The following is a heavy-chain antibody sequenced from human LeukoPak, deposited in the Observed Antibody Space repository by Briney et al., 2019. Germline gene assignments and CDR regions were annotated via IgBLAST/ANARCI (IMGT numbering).Heavy chain of an antibody. D-gene: IGHD6-13*01. V-gene: IGHV4-4*07. CDR1: GVSLSSYY. J-gene: IGHJ5*02. CDR3: ARERSAAHVA. Sequence: SETLSLTCSSPGVSLSSYYWSWIRQPAGKGLEWGGRIYTSGSTNYNPSLKSRVTMSVDTSKNQFSVKLSCVTATDTAVCYCARERSAAHVAWAQGTLVTGSP. CDR2: IYTSGST.